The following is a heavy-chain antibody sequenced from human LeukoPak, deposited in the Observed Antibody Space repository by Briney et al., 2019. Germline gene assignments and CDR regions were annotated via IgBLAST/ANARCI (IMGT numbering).Heavy chain of an antibody. CDR3: ARDSKQQLALDY. Sequence: SETLSLTCTVSGGSISSYYWSCIRQPAGKGLEWIGRIYTSGSTNYNPSLKSRVTMSVDTSKNQFSLKLSSVTAANTAVYYCARDSKQQLALDYWGQGTLVTVSS. CDR1: GGSISSYY. V-gene: IGHV4-4*07. J-gene: IGHJ4*02. CDR2: IYTSGST. D-gene: IGHD6-13*01.